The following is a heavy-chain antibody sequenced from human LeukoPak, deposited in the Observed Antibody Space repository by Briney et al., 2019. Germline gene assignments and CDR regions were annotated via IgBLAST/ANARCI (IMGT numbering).Heavy chain of an antibody. V-gene: IGHV3-23*01. CDR1: GFTFSSYA. CDR3: AKKGGLSSSWYYFDY. D-gene: IGHD6-13*01. CDR2: ISDSGGST. Sequence: GGSLRLSCAASGFTFSSYAMSWVRQAPGKGLEWVSAISDSGGSTFYADSVKGRFTISRDNSKNTLYLQVNSLRAKDTAVYYCAKKGGLSSSWYYFDYWGQGTLVTVSS. J-gene: IGHJ4*02.